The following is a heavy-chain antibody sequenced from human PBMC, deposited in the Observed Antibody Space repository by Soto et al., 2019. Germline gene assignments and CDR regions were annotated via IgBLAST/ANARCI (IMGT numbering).Heavy chain of an antibody. CDR1: GFTFDDYA. V-gene: IGHV3-9*01. J-gene: IGHJ4*02. CDR2: ISWNSGSI. Sequence: DVQLVESGGGLVQPGRSLRLSCAASGFTFDDYAMHWVRQAPGKGLEWVSGISWNSGSIGYADSVKGRFTISRDNAKNSLYLQMNSLRAEDTALYYCAKDMDDFWSGPYYFDYWGQGTLVTVSS. CDR3: AKDMDDFWSGPYYFDY. D-gene: IGHD3-3*01.